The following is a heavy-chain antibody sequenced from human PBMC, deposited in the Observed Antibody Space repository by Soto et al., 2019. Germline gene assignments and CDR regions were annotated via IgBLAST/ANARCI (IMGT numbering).Heavy chain of an antibody. CDR3: ARARSVSAGSSLGRRLDV. CDR2: IFFTGAT. Sequence: QVQLQESGPGLVKPSETLSLICIVSGDSVTFGHYYWSWIRQPPGKGLEWIGHIFFTGATNYSPSLKSRVTMSVDSSKSQFSLNLTSVTAADSAIYYCARARSVSAGSSLGRRLDVWGQGTTVTVSS. J-gene: IGHJ6*02. CDR1: GDSVTFGHYY. D-gene: IGHD3-10*01. V-gene: IGHV4-61*01.